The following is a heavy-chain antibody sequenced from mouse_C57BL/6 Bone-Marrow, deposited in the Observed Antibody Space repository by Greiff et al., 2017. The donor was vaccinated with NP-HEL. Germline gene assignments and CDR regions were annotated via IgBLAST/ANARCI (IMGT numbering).Heavy chain of an antibody. CDR2: ISYDGSN. CDR1: GYSITSGYY. D-gene: IGHD3-3*01. V-gene: IGHV3-6*01. CDR3: ARGQGGYFDY. J-gene: IGHJ2*01. Sequence: DVKLVESGPGLVKPSQSLSLTCSVTGYSITSGYYWNWIRQFPGNKLEWMGYISYDGSNNYNPSLKNRISITRDTSKNQFFLKLNSVTTEYTATYYCARGQGGYFDYWGQGTTLTVSS.